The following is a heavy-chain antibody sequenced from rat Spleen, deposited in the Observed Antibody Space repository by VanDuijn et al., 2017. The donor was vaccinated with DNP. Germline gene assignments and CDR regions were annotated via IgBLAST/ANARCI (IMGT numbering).Heavy chain of an antibody. D-gene: IGHD1-5*01. CDR2: INSAGST. Sequence: EVQLQESGPGLVKPSQSLSLTCSVTGYPIISNYWGWIRKFPGNKLEWMGYINSAGSTNYNPSHKGRISITSDTSKNQFFLQVNSVTTEDTATYYCARWYNFFDYWGQGVMVTVSS. CDR3: ARWYNFFDY. CDR1: GYPIISNY. J-gene: IGHJ2*01. V-gene: IGHV3-3*01.